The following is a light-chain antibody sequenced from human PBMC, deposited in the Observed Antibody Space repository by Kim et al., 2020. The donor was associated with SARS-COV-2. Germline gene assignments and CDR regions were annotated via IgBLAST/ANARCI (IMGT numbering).Light chain of an antibody. CDR1: HSIADF. CDR3: QQYNTYSHTWT. CDR2: RAS. Sequence: VGDTVTITGRATHSIADFLAWYQHRPGKAPRLLIYRASNLHSWVSSRFSGSGYGTEFTLTINSLQPDDFATYYCQQYNTYSHTWTFGQGTKVDIK. V-gene: IGKV1-5*03. J-gene: IGKJ1*01.